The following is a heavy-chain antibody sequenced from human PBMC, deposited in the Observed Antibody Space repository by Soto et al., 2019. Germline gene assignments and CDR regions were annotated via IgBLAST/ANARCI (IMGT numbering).Heavy chain of an antibody. Sequence: PGGSLRLSCAASGFTFSSYAMSWVRQAPGKGLEWVSAISGSGGSTYYADSVKGRFTISRDNSKNTLYLQMNSLRAEDTAVYYCAILPPSNCSGGSCYWWGQGTLVTVSS. CDR3: AILPPSNCSGGSCYW. D-gene: IGHD2-15*01. V-gene: IGHV3-23*01. CDR1: GFTFSSYA. CDR2: ISGSGGST. J-gene: IGHJ4*02.